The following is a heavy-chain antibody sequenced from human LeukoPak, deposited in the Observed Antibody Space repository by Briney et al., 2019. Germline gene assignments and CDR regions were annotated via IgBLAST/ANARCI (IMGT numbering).Heavy chain of an antibody. CDR2: ITWNGGST. Sequence: PGGSLRLSCAASGFAFDDHGMSWVRQAPGKGLEWVSGITWNGGSTTYADSVKGRFTISRDNAKNSLYLQMNGLRAEDTALYYCARQNEDIVVVPAATPYYYYYMDVWGKGTTVTVSS. CDR3: ARQNEDIVVVPAATPYYYYYMDV. D-gene: IGHD2-2*01. CDR1: GFAFDDHG. J-gene: IGHJ6*03. V-gene: IGHV3-20*04.